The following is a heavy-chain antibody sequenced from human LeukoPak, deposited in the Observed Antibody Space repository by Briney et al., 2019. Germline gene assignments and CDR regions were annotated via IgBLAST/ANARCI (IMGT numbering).Heavy chain of an antibody. CDR1: GGSISSSSYY. CDR3: ARIQAPYYDFWSGYYENYMDV. V-gene: IGHV4-39*01. CDR2: IYYSGST. D-gene: IGHD3-3*01. J-gene: IGHJ6*03. Sequence: SETLSLTCTVSGGSISSSSYYWGWVRQPPGKGLEWIGSIYYSGSTYYNPSLKSRVTISVDTSKNQFSLKLSSVTAADTAVYYCARIQAPYYDFWSGYYENYMDVWGKGTTVTVSS.